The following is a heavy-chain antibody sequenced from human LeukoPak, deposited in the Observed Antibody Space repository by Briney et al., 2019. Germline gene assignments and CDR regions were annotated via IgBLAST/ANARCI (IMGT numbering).Heavy chain of an antibody. Sequence: QPGGSLRLSCAASGFTFRSYWKHWVRRAPGKGLVGVSCINSDGSSTSYADSVKGRFTISRDNAKNTLYLQMNSLRAEDTAVYYCTRGRRGNYFDYWGQGTLVTVSS. V-gene: IGHV3-74*01. CDR1: GFTFRSYW. D-gene: IGHD3-16*01. CDR3: TRGRRGNYFDY. CDR2: INSDGSST. J-gene: IGHJ4*02.